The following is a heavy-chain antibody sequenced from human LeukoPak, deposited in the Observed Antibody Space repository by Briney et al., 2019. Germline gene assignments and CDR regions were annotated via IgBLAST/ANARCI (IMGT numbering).Heavy chain of an antibody. CDR3: AREPHYYGSGSYPEDY. CDR2: ISAYNGNT. Sequence: ASVKVSCKASGYTFTSYGISWVRQAPGQGLEWMGWISAYNGNTNYAQKLQGRVTMTTDTSTSTAYMELRSLGSDDTAVYYCAREPHYYGSGSYPEDYWGQGTLVTVSS. J-gene: IGHJ4*02. CDR1: GYTFTSYG. V-gene: IGHV1-18*04. D-gene: IGHD3-10*01.